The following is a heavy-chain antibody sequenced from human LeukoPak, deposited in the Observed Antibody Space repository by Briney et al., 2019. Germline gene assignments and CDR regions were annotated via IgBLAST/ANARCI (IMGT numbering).Heavy chain of an antibody. J-gene: IGHJ4*02. CDR3: ARRYYYDSSGYYG. Sequence: SETLSLTCAVYGGSFSGYYWSWIRQPPGKGLEWIGEINHSGSTNYSPSLKSRVTISVDTSKNQFSLKLSSVTAADTAVYYCARRYYYDSSGYYGWGQGTLVTVSS. D-gene: IGHD3-22*01. CDR2: INHSGST. V-gene: IGHV4-34*01. CDR1: GGSFSGYY.